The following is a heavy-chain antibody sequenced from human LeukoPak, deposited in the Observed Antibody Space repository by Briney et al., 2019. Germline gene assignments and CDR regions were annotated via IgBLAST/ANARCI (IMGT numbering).Heavy chain of an antibody. J-gene: IGHJ5*02. D-gene: IGHD4-11*01. CDR3: ARHSKYANNWFDP. Sequence: ASVKVSCKASGYTFSDYYMHWVRQAPGQGPEWMGWINPNSAGTKYAQKFQGRVTMTWDTSISTAYMELSRLTSDDTAVYYCARHSKYANNWFDPWGQGTLATVSA. V-gene: IGHV1-2*02. CDR1: GYTFSDYY. CDR2: INPNSAGT.